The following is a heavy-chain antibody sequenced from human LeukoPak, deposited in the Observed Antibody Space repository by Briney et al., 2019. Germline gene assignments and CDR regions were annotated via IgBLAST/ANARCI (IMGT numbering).Heavy chain of an antibody. CDR3: ARGGPAPHRITLIVVASSTDAFDI. V-gene: IGHV1-18*01. CDR2: FSVYNGDT. Sequence: ASVKVSCKASGYTFTSYGISWGRQAPGQGLGWMGWFSVYNGDTNYAQKLQGRVTMTTDTSTSTAYMELRSLRSDDTAVYYCARGGPAPHRITLIVVASSTDAFDIWGQGTMVTVSS. D-gene: IGHD3-22*01. CDR1: GYTFTSYG. J-gene: IGHJ3*02.